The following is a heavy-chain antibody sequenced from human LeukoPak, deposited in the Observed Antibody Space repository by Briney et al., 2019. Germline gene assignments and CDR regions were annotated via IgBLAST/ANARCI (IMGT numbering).Heavy chain of an antibody. CDR1: GFTFSSYW. Sequence: GGSLRLSCAASGFTFSSYWMSWVRQAPGKGLEWVANIKQDGSEKYYVDSVKGRFAISRDNAKNSLYLQMNSLRAEDTAVYYCARDTAMVTGPYYYYYYMDVWGKGTTVTVSS. V-gene: IGHV3-7*01. CDR3: ARDTAMVTGPYYYYYYMDV. J-gene: IGHJ6*03. CDR2: IKQDGSEK. D-gene: IGHD5-18*01.